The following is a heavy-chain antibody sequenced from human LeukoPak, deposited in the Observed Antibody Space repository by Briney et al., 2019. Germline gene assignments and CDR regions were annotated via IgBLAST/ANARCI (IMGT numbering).Heavy chain of an antibody. CDR2: IYYSGDT. V-gene: IGHV4-31*03. D-gene: IGHD6-13*01. J-gene: IGHJ3*01. CDR3: AREGAAAGTPRAFDP. Sequence: KSSQTLSLTCSGSGGSVTSGDYYWTWIRQQPGKGLEWIGYIYYSGDTYYNPSHKSRLTMSVDTSKSQFSLKLSSVTAADTAVYYCAREGAAAGTPRAFDPWGQGTMVTVSS. CDR1: GGSVTSGDYY.